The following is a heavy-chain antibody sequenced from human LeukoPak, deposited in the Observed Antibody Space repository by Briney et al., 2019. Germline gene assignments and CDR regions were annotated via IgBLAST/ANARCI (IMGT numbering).Heavy chain of an antibody. CDR3: ARARGRHYYDSSGYSRYAFDI. CDR2: IYHSGST. Sequence: SETLSLTCTVSGYSISSGYYWGWIRQPPGKGLEWIGSIYHSGSTFYNPSLKSRVTISVDTSKNQFSLKLSSVTAADTAVYYCARARGRHYYDSSGYSRYAFDIWGQGTMVTVSS. CDR1: GYSISSGYY. J-gene: IGHJ3*02. V-gene: IGHV4-38-2*02. D-gene: IGHD3-22*01.